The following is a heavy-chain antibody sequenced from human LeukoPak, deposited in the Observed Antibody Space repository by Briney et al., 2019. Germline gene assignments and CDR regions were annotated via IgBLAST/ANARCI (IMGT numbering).Heavy chain of an antibody. CDR1: GFTFSSYA. D-gene: IGHD3-22*01. CDR2: ISGSGGST. V-gene: IGHV3-23*01. CDR3: ARQHDSSTYYYVYYYAMDV. J-gene: IGHJ6*02. Sequence: GGSLRLSCAASGFTFSSYAMSWVRQAPGKGLEWVSAISGSGGSTYYADSVKGRFTISRDNSKNTLYLQMNSLSAEDTAVYYCARQHDSSTYYYVYYYAMDVWGQGTTVTVSS.